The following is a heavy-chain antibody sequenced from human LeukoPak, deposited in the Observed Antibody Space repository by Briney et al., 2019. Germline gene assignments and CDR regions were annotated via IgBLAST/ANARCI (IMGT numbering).Heavy chain of an antibody. Sequence: GGSPRLSCAASGFTFRSYTMNWVRRLQERDWRGSHPLVVVLLTYYADSLRGRFTISRDNAGNSLFLQMDSLRAEDTAVYYCAREGGRGSSSSDYFDSWGQGTLVTVSS. J-gene: IGHJ4*02. V-gene: IGHV3-21*01. CDR3: AREGGRGSSSSDYFDS. CDR1: GFTFRSYT. D-gene: IGHD6-6*01. CDR2: LVVVLLT.